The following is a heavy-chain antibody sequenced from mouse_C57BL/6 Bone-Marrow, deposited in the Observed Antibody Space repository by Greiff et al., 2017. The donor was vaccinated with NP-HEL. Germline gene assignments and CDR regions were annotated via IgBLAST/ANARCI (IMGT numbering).Heavy chain of an antibody. J-gene: IGHJ3*01. CDR3: ARPFITTVVAPSFAY. CDR1: GFTFSDYY. V-gene: IGHV5-12*01. D-gene: IGHD1-1*01. Sequence: EVMLVESGGGLVQPGGSLKLSCAASGFTFSDYYMYWVRQTPEKRLEWVAYISNGGGSTYYPDTVKGRFTISRDNAKNTLYLQMSRLKSEDTAMYYCARPFITTVVAPSFAYWGQGTLVTVSA. CDR2: ISNGGGST.